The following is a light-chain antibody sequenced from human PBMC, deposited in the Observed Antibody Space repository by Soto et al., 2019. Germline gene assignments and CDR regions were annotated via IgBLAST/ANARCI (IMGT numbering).Light chain of an antibody. CDR3: QSYDSSLSASVV. CDR2: GDS. Sequence: QSVLTQPPSVSGAPGQRVTISCTGSSSNIGAGYDVHWYLQLPGTAPKLLIYGDSNRPSGVPDRFSGSKSGTSASLAITGLQAEDEADYYCQSYDSSLSASVVFGGGTKLTVL. CDR1: SSNIGAGYD. J-gene: IGLJ2*01. V-gene: IGLV1-40*01.